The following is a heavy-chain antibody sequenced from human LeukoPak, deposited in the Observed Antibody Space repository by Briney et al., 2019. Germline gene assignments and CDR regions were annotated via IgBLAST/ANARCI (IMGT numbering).Heavy chain of an antibody. D-gene: IGHD2-21*02. V-gene: IGHV3-53*01. CDR1: GFTVSSNY. J-gene: IGHJ4*02. CDR3: ASPPHCAGDCYGELGY. CDR2: IYSGGST. Sequence: QPGGSLRLSCAASGFTVSSNYMSWVRPAPGKGLDWVSVIYSGGSTYYADSVKGRFTISRDNSKNTLYLQMNSLRAEHTAVYYCASPPHCAGDCYGELGYWGQGTLVTVSS.